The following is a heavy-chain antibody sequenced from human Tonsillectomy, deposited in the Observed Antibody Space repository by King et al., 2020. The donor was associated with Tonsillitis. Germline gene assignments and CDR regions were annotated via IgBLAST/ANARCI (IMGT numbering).Heavy chain of an antibody. Sequence: VQLVESGGGVVQPGGSLRLSCAASGFTFSSYGTHWVRQAPGKGLEWVAFIRYDGGNRDYADSVKGRLTISRDNSKNTLYLQMNSLRAEDTAVYYCAKNEGYGMDVWGQGTTVTVSS. CDR1: GFTFSSYG. V-gene: IGHV3-30*02. CDR3: AKNEGYGMDV. CDR2: IRYDGGNR. J-gene: IGHJ6*02. D-gene: IGHD1-1*01.